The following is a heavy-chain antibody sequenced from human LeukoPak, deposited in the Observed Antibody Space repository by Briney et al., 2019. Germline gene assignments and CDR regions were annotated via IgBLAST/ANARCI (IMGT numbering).Heavy chain of an antibody. CDR1: GFTFSSYS. CDR3: AMALYDSSGYYFFDY. D-gene: IGHD3-22*01. J-gene: IGHJ4*02. V-gene: IGHV3-21*01. Sequence: PGGSLRLSCAASGFTFSSYSMNWVRQAPGKGLEWVSSISSSSSYIYYADSVKGRFTISRDNAKNSLYLQMNSLRAEDTAVYYCAMALYDSSGYYFFDYWGQGTLATVSS. CDR2: ISSSSSYI.